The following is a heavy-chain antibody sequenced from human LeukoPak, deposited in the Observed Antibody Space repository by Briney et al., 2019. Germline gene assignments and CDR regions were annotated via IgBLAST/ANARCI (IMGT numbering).Heavy chain of an antibody. CDR1: GGSISSSSYY. Sequence: SETLSLTCTVSGGSISSSSYYWAWIRQPPGKGLEWIGTISYSGSTYYNPSLRSRVTISVDTSKNQFSLNLNSVTAADTAVYYCARGGAARLHFQNWGQGTLVTVSS. D-gene: IGHD6-6*01. V-gene: IGHV4-39*07. CDR2: ISYSGST. J-gene: IGHJ1*01. CDR3: ARGGAARLHFQN.